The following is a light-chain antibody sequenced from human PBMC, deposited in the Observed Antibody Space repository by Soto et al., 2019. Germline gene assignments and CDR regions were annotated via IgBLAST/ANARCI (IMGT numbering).Light chain of an antibody. V-gene: IGKV3D-15*01. CDR2: GAS. CDR3: QQYNNRPPIT. Sequence: EIVMTQSPVTLSVSPGERAPLSCRASQSVGSNLAWYQQRPGQAPRLLIYGASTRATGIPVRFSGSGSGTEFTLTISGLQSEDFGVYLCQQYNNRPPITFGQGTRLEIK. J-gene: IGKJ5*01. CDR1: QSVGSN.